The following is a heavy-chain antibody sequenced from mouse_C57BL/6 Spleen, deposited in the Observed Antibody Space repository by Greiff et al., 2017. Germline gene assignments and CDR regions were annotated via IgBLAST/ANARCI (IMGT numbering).Heavy chain of an antibody. CDR3: AREDDYGSSYSAWFAY. CDR1: GYAFTNYL. V-gene: IGHV1-54*01. J-gene: IGHJ3*01. D-gene: IGHD1-1*01. Sequence: VQLQQSGAELVRPGTSVKVSCKASGYAFTNYLIEWVKQRPGQGLEWIGVINPGSGGTNYNEKFKGKATLTADKSSSTAYMQLSSLTSEDSAVYFCAREDDYGSSYSAWFAYWGQGTLVTVSA. CDR2: INPGSGGT.